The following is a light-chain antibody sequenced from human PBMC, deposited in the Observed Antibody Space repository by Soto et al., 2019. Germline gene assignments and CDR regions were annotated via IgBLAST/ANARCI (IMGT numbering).Light chain of an antibody. CDR2: GAS. CDR3: QQYGSSPH. CDR1: QSVSSSY. J-gene: IGKJ5*01. Sequence: EIVLTQSPGTLSLSPGERATLSCRASQSVSSSYLAWYQQKPGQAPRLLIYGASSRATGIPDMFSGSGSGTDFTLTISRLEPEDFAVYYCQQYGSSPHFGQGTRLEIK. V-gene: IGKV3-20*01.